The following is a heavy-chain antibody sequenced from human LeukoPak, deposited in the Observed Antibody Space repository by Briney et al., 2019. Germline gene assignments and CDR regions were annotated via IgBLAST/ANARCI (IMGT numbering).Heavy chain of an antibody. J-gene: IGHJ4*02. CDR3: AKIGGTTVDY. Sequence: PGGSLRLSCAASGFTFSSYAMSWVRQAPGKGLEWVANIKQDGSEKYYVDSVKDRFTISRDNAKNSLYLQMNSLRAEDTAVYYCAKIGGTTVDYWGQGTQVTVSS. CDR2: IKQDGSEK. V-gene: IGHV3-7*01. D-gene: IGHD1-1*01. CDR1: GFTFSSYA.